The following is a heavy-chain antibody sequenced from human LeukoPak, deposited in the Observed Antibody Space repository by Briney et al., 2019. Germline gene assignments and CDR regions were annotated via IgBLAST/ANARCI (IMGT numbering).Heavy chain of an antibody. V-gene: IGHV4-39*07. CDR1: GGSISSSSYY. D-gene: IGHD3-22*01. CDR2: IYYSGST. CDR3: LAYYYDSSGYYYLDY. J-gene: IGHJ4*02. Sequence: SETLSLTCTVSGGSISSSSYYWGWIRQPPGKGLEWIGSIYYSGSTYYNPSPKSRVTISVDTSKNQFSLKLSSVTAADTAVYYALAYYYDSSGYYYLDYWGQGTLVTVSS.